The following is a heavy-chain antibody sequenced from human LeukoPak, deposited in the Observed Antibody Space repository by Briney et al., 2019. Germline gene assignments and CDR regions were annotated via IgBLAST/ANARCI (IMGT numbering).Heavy chain of an antibody. J-gene: IGHJ4*02. D-gene: IGHD3-22*01. CDR3: AKPADSSGLDY. V-gene: IGHV1-69*04. CDR2: IIPILGIA. Sequence: ASVKVSCKASGGTFSSYAISWVRQAPGQGLEWMGRIIPILGIANYAQKFQGRVTITADKSTSTAYMELSSLRSEDTAVYYCAKPADSSGLDYWGQGTLVTVSS. CDR1: GGTFSSYA.